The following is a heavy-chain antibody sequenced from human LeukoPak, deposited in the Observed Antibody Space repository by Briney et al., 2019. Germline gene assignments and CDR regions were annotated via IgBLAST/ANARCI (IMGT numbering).Heavy chain of an antibody. CDR1: GGSFSGYY. Sequence: SETLSLTCAVYGGSFSGYYWSWIRQSPGKGLEWIGEINHSGSTNYNPSLKSRVTISVDTSKNQFSLKLSSVTAADTAVYYCASWRFYYDSSGYYYVYYGMDVWGQGTTVTVSS. CDR3: ASWRFYYDSSGYYYVYYGMDV. V-gene: IGHV4-34*01. J-gene: IGHJ6*02. D-gene: IGHD3-22*01. CDR2: INHSGST.